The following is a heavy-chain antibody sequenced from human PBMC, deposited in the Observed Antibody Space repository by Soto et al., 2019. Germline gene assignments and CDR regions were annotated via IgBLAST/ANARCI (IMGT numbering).Heavy chain of an antibody. CDR2: ISYDGSNK. V-gene: IGHV3-30*03. J-gene: IGHJ4*02. D-gene: IGHD3-10*01. CDR1: GFNFSSYG. CDR3: APWFGAFDY. Sequence: QVQLVESGGGVVQPGRSLRLSCAASGFNFSSYGMHWVRQAPGKGLEWVAVISYDGSNKYYADSVKGRFTVSRDNSKDTLYLQMNSLRAEDTAVYYCAPWFGAFDYWGQGTLVTVS.